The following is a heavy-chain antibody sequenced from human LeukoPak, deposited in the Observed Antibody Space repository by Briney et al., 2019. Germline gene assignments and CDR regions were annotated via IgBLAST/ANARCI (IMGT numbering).Heavy chain of an antibody. Sequence: SGTLSLTCAVSGGSISSSNWWNWVRRPPGKGLEWIGEIYHSGSTNYNPSLKSRVTISVDKSKNQFSLKLDSVTAADTAVYYCASRSTVYGYDYWGQGTLVTVSS. D-gene: IGHD2-8*01. V-gene: IGHV4-4*02. CDR3: ASRSTVYGYDY. CDR1: GGSISSSNW. CDR2: IYHSGST. J-gene: IGHJ4*02.